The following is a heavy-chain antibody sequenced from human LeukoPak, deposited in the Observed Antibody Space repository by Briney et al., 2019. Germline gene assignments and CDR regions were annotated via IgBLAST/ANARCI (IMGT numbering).Heavy chain of an antibody. D-gene: IGHD3-3*01. CDR3: ARVSPGYYDFWSGYYQDFDY. CDR2: ISAYNGNT. CDR1: GYTFTSYG. J-gene: IGHJ4*02. V-gene: IGHV1-18*01. Sequence: ASVKVSCKASGYTFTSYGISWVRQAPGQGLEWMGWISAYNGNTNYAQKFQGRVTMTRNTSISTAYMGLSSLRSEDTAAYYCARVSPGYYDFWSGYYQDFDYWGQGTLVTVSS.